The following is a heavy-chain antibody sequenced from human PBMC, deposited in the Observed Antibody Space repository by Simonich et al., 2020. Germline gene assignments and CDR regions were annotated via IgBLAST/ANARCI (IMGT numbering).Heavy chain of an antibody. V-gene: IGHV3-21*01. CDR3: ARWIAVAGTGAYGMDV. J-gene: IGHJ6*02. CDR1: GFTFSSYS. Sequence: EVQLVESGGGLVKPGGSLRLSCAASGFTFSSYSMNWVRQAPGKRLEWVSSISSSSSYIYYADSVKGRFTISRDNAKNSLYLQMNSLRAEDTAVYYCARWIAVAGTGAYGMDVWGQGTTVTVSS. CDR2: ISSSSSYI. D-gene: IGHD6-19*01.